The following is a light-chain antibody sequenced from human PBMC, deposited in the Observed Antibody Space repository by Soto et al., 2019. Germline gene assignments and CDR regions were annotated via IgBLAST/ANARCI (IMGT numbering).Light chain of an antibody. V-gene: IGKV1-39*01. J-gene: IGKJ2*02. CDR1: QSISSY. Sequence: DIQMTQSPSSLSASVGDRVTITCRASQSISSYLNWYQQKPGKAPKLLIYAASSLQSGVPSRFSGSGSGTDFTLTFSSLQPEDFATYYCQQSYSTRCAFGQGTKLEIK. CDR2: AAS. CDR3: QQSYSTRCA.